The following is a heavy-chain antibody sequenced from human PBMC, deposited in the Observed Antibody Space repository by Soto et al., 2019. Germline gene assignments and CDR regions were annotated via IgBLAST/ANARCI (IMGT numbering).Heavy chain of an antibody. CDR2: IKHDGSVQ. CDR1: GFTVSSNY. CDR3: ARAPYSNGWYRFDL. D-gene: IGHD6-19*01. V-gene: IGHV3-7*03. Sequence: GGSLRLSCAASGFTVSSNYMSWVRQAPGKGLEWVADIKHDGSVQYYVDSVKGRFTISRDNAKKLLYLQMNGLRAEDTALYYCARAPYSNGWYRFDLWGQGTLVTVSS. J-gene: IGHJ4*02.